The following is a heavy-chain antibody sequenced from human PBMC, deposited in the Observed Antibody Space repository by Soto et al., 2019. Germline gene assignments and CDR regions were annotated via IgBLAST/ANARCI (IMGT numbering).Heavy chain of an antibody. CDR3: ARGTNWNYHY. CDR2: IYHTGST. V-gene: IGHV4-59*01. J-gene: IGHJ4*02. CDR1: GASIISYY. Sequence: SETLSLTCTVSGASIISYYWTWIRQSPGKGLEWIGYIYHTGSTSYNPSLKSRVTISFDTSKNQFSLKLSSVTAADTAVYYCARGTNWNYHYWGQGTQVTVSS. D-gene: IGHD1-7*01.